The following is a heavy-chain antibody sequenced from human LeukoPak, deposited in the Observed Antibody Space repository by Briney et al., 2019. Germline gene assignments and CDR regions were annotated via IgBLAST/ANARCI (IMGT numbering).Heavy chain of an antibody. D-gene: IGHD5-18*01. V-gene: IGHV4-34*01. Sequence: SETLSLTCAVYGGSFSGYYWSWIRQPPGKGLEWIGEINHSGSTNYNPSLKSRVTISVDTSKNQFSLKLSTVTAADTAVYYCARGQLYFDYWGQGTLVTVSS. CDR1: GGSFSGYY. CDR3: ARGQLYFDY. CDR2: INHSGST. J-gene: IGHJ4*02.